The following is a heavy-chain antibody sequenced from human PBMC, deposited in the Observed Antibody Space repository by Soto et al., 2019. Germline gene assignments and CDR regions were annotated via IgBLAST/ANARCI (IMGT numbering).Heavy chain of an antibody. CDR3: ARREIQGPIDY. CDR1: GYSISSSNW. V-gene: IGHV4-28*01. CDR2: IYYSGTT. J-gene: IGHJ4*02. Sequence: SETLSLTCTVSGYSISSSNWWGWFRQPPGKGLEWIGYIYYSGTTYYNPSPKSRVTMSVDTSKNQFSLKLTSVTAVDTAVYYCARREIQGPIDYWGQGTLVT. D-gene: IGHD1-26*01.